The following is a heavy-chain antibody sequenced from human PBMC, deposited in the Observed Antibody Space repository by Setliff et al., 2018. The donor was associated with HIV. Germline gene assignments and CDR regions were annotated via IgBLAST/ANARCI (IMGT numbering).Heavy chain of an antibody. CDR1: GGSISSSVYY. CDR2: IYYSGST. CDR3: ARHKSQPYYFDY. V-gene: IGHV4-39*01. J-gene: IGHJ4*02. Sequence: SETLSLTCTVSGGSISSSVYYWGWIRQPPGKGLEWIGNIYYSGSTYYNPSLKSRVTISVDTSKNQFSLKLSSVTAADTAVYYCARHKSQPYYFDYWGQGTLVTVSS.